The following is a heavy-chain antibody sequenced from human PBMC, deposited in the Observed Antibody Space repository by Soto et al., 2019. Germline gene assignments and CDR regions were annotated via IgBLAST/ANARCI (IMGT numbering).Heavy chain of an antibody. V-gene: IGHV1-58*01. D-gene: IGHD3-10*01. J-gene: IGHJ4*02. Sequence: QMPLVQSGPEVKKPGTSVKVSCKASGFTFTSSAVQWVRQARGQRLEWRGWIVVGSGNTNYAQKFQERVTITRDMSTGTAYRERSSLRSEDTAVYYGEAAPPLSYFRGGQGTLVTVSS. CDR2: IVVGSGNT. CDR1: GFTFTSSA. CDR3: EAAPPLSYFR.